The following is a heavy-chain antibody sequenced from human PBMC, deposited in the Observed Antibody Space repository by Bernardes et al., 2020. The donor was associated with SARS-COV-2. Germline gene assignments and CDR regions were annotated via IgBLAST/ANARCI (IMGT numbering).Heavy chain of an antibody. CDR1: GGSISSYY. V-gene: IGHV4-59*08. CDR2: IYYSGST. CDR3: ARRSLGYCSSTSCYSAFDI. D-gene: IGHD2-2*02. J-gene: IGHJ3*02. Sequence: SETLSLTCTVSGGSISSYYWSWIRQPPGKGLEWIGYIYYSGSTNYNPSLKSRVTISVDTSKNQFSLKLSSVTAADTAGYYFARRSLGYCSSTSCYSAFDIWCQGKMVTVSS.